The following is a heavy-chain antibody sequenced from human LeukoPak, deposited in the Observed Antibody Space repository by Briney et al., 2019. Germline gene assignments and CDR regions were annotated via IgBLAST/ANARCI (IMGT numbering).Heavy chain of an antibody. J-gene: IGHJ4*02. D-gene: IGHD3-16*02. CDR1: GFTFDDFG. V-gene: IGHV3-20*04. CDR2: IKWNGDTT. Sequence: GGSLRLSCAASGFTFDDFGMSWVRQAPGKGLEWVSYIKWNGDTTTYADSVKGRFTISRDNTKNSLYLQMNSLRADDTALYYCARDRLDRRLDFWGQGTLVTVSS. CDR3: ARDRLDRRLDF.